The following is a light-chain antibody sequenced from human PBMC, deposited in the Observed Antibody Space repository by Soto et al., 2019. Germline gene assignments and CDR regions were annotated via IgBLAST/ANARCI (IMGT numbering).Light chain of an antibody. CDR1: SSNIGAGYD. CDR3: QSYDSSMGGNYV. V-gene: IGLV1-40*01. Sequence: QSVLSQPPSVSGAPGQRVTISCTGSSSNIGAGYDAHWFQQVPGTAPKLLIYCSTNRPSGVPDRFSGSKSGTSASLAITGLQAADEADYYCQSYDSSMGGNYVFGTGTKVTVL. J-gene: IGLJ1*01. CDR2: CST.